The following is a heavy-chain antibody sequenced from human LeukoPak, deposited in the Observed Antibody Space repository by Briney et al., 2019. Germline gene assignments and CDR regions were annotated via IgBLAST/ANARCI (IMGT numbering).Heavy chain of an antibody. CDR1: GGSISSSSYY. D-gene: IGHD6-13*01. CDR2: IYYSGST. CDR3: ARNPGLKQYSSSWSDYMDV. Sequence: PSETLSLTCTVSGGSISSSSYYWGWIRQPPGKGLEWIGYIYYSGSTNYNPSLKSRVTISVDTSKNQFSLKLSSVTAADTAVYYCARNPGLKQYSSSWSDYMDVWGKGTTVTISS. J-gene: IGHJ6*03. V-gene: IGHV4-61*05.